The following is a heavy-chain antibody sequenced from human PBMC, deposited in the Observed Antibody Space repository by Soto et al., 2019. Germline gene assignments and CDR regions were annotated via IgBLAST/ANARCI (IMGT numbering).Heavy chain of an antibody. CDR3: AKSQRVVPAAIRTNYYYYGMDV. CDR1: GFTFDDYA. D-gene: IGHD2-2*02. Sequence: PGGSLRLSCAASGFTFDDYAMHWVRQAPGKGLEWVSGISWNSGSIGYADSVKGRFTISRDNAKNSLYLQMNSLRAEDTALYYCAKSQRVVPAAIRTNYYYYGMDVWGQGTTVTVSS. CDR2: ISWNSGSI. V-gene: IGHV3-9*01. J-gene: IGHJ6*02.